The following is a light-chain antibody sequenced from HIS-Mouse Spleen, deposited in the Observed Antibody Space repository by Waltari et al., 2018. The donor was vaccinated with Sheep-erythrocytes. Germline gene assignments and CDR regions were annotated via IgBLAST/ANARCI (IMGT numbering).Light chain of an antibody. Sequence: DIQMTQSPSSLSASVGDRVTITCRASQSISSYLNWYQQKPGKAPKLLIYAASSLQSGVPAWFSGSGSGTDFTLTISSLQPEDFATYYCQQSYSTPYTVGQGTKLEIK. CDR2: AAS. J-gene: IGKJ2*01. CDR3: QQSYSTPYT. V-gene: IGKV1-39*01. CDR1: QSISSY.